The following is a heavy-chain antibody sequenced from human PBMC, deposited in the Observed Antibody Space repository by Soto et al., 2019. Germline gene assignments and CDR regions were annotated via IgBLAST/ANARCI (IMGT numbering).Heavy chain of an antibody. Sequence: EVQILESGGGLIQPGGSLRLSCAASGFSFSTFAMTWVRQAPGKGLEWVSTIISTGISTYYADSVKGRFTISRANSKNTLYLQMISLRAEDSAVYYCAKGNYGDYGGFDPWGQGTLVTVSS. CDR3: AKGNYGDYGGFDP. D-gene: IGHD4-17*01. V-gene: IGHV3-23*01. J-gene: IGHJ5*02. CDR1: GFSFSTFA. CDR2: IISTGIST.